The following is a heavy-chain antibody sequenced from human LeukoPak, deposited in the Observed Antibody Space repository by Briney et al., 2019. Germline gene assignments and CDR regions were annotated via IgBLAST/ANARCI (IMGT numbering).Heavy chain of an antibody. CDR1: GYTFSSYA. V-gene: IGHV1-3*01. Sequence: ASVKVSSKASGYTFSSYAMQWVRQAPGQRLEWMGWINAGNGDTKYAQKFQGRVTITRDTSASTAYMDLSSLRSEDTAVYYCAIHCTGGSCSRSYYFDYWGQGTLVTVSS. CDR3: AIHCTGGSCSRSYYFDY. J-gene: IGHJ4*02. D-gene: IGHD2-15*01. CDR2: INAGNGDT.